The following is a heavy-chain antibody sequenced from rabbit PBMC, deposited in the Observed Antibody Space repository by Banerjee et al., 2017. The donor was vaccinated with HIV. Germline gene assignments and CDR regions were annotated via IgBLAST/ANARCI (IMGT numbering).Heavy chain of an antibody. V-gene: IGHV1S45*01. CDR1: GFSFSNKAV. CDR3: ARDTGSSFSSYGMDL. Sequence: QEQLVESGGGLVKPEGSLKLSCTASGFSFSNKAVLCWVRQAPGKGLEWIACINAVTGRAVDASWAKGRFTCSKTSSTTVTLQMPSLTVADTATYFCARDTGSSFSSYGMDLWGPGTLVTVS. D-gene: IGHD8-1*01. CDR2: INAVTGRA. J-gene: IGHJ6*01.